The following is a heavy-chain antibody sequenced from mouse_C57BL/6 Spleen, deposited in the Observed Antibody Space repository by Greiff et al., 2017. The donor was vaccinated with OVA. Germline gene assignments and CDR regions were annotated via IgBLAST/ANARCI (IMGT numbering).Heavy chain of an antibody. CDR3: ARRMVTYFDY. V-gene: IGHV1-50*01. Sequence: VQLQQSGAELVKPGASVKLSCKASGYTFTSYWMQWVKQRPGQGLEWIGEIDPSDSYTNYNQKFKGKATLTVDTSSSTAYMQLSSLTSEDSAVYYCARRMVTYFDYWGQGTTLTVSS. CDR1: GYTFTSYW. D-gene: IGHD2-3*01. CDR2: IDPSDSYT. J-gene: IGHJ2*01.